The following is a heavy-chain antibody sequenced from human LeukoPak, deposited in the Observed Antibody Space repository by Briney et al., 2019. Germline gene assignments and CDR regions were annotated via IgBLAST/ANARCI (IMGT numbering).Heavy chain of an antibody. J-gene: IGHJ5*02. CDR3: ARTPTTVTTGWFDP. D-gene: IGHD4-17*01. V-gene: IGHV4-34*01. CDR2: INHSGST. CDR1: GGSLSGYY. Sequence: SETLSLTCAVYGGSLSGYYWSWIRQPPGKGLEWIGEINHSGSTNYNPSLKSRVTISVDTSKNQFSLKLSSVTAADTAVYYCARTPTTVTTGWFDPWGQGTLVTVSS.